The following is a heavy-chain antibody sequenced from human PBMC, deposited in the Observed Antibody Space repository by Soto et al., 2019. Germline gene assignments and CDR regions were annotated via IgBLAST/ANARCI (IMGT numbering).Heavy chain of an antibody. Sequence: QVQLVQSGAEVKKPGASVKVSCKASGYTFTSYAMHWVRQAPGQRLEWMGWINAGNGNTKYSQKFQGIVTITRYTSASTAYMELSSLRSEDTAVYYCARAGRSGWYWRWGQGTLVTVSS. D-gene: IGHD6-19*01. V-gene: IGHV1-3*01. J-gene: IGHJ4*02. CDR3: ARAGRSGWYWR. CDR2: INAGNGNT. CDR1: GYTFTSYA.